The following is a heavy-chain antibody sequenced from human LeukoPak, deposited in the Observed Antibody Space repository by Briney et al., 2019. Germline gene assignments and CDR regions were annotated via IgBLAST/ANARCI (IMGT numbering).Heavy chain of an antibody. V-gene: IGHV3-7*01. CDR3: ARAAWSGVSGNYYYYMDV. Sequence: GGSLRLSCAASGFTFSSYWMSLVRQAPGKGLEWVANIKQDGSEKYYVDSVKGRFTISRDNAKNSLYLQMNSLRAEDTAVYYCARAAWSGVSGNYYYYMDVWGKGTTVTVSS. CDR2: IKQDGSEK. D-gene: IGHD3-3*01. J-gene: IGHJ6*03. CDR1: GFTFSSYW.